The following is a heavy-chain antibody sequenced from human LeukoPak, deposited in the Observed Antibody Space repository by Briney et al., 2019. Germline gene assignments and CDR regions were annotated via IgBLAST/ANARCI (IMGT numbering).Heavy chain of an antibody. CDR2: ICYSGST. V-gene: IGHV4-59*01. J-gene: IGHJ4*02. Sequence: TPSETLSLTCTVSGGSISSYYWSWIRQPPGKGLEWIGYICYSGSTNYNPSLKSRVTISVDTSKNQFSLKLSSVTAADTAVYYCARGYDSSGYYYGGYYFDYWGQGTRVTVSS. CDR1: GGSISSYY. CDR3: ARGYDSSGYYYGGYYFDY. D-gene: IGHD3-22*01.